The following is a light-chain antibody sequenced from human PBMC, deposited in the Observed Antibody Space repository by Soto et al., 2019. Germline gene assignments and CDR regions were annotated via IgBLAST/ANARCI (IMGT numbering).Light chain of an antibody. J-gene: IGLJ1*01. CDR3: SSYAASNNFYV. V-gene: IGLV2-8*01. CDR1: SSDVGSYNY. CDR2: EVS. Sequence: QSALTQPPSASGSPGQSVTISCTGTSSDVGSYNYVSWYQQYPGKAPKLMIYEVSKRPSGVPDRFSGSKSGNTASLTVSGLQAEDEADYYCSSYAASNNFYVFGTGTKVTV.